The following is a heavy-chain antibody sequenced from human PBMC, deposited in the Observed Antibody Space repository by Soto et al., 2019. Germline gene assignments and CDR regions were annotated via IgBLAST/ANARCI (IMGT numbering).Heavy chain of an antibody. CDR1: GYTFTSYD. D-gene: IGHD2-15*01. CDR3: AREHCSGGSCYEVSLDAFDS. CDR2: MNPNSGNT. V-gene: IGHV1-8*01. J-gene: IGHJ3*02. Sequence: ASVKVSCKASGYTFTSYDINWVRQAPGQGLESLGWMNPNSGNTGYAQNFQGRVTMTRNTAMSTAYMELSSLRHEDTAVYYCAREHCSGGSCYEVSLDAFDSWGQGTMVTVSS.